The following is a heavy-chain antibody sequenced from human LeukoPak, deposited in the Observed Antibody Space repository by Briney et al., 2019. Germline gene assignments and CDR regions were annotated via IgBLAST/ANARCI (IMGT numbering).Heavy chain of an antibody. CDR3: AREVASYSGSSEDWFDP. Sequence: SVNVSCKASGGTFSSYAISWVRQAPGQGLEWMGGIIPIFGTANYAQKFQGRVTITADESTSTAYMELSSLRSEDAAVYYCAREVASYSGSSEDWFDPWGQGTLVTVSS. D-gene: IGHD1-26*01. CDR1: GGTFSSYA. CDR2: IIPIFGTA. V-gene: IGHV1-69*13. J-gene: IGHJ5*02.